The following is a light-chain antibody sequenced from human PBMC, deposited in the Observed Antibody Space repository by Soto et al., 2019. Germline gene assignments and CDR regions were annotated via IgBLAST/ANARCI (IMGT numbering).Light chain of an antibody. CDR1: QSVSSSY. CDR3: QQYDGSPQT. Sequence: EIVLPQSPGTLSLSPGERATLSCRASQSVSSSYLAWYQQKPGQAPRLLIYGASSRATGIPDRFSGSGSGAEFTLTISRLEPEDFGVYHCQQYDGSPQTFGQGTKVDIK. J-gene: IGKJ1*01. CDR2: GAS. V-gene: IGKV3-20*01.